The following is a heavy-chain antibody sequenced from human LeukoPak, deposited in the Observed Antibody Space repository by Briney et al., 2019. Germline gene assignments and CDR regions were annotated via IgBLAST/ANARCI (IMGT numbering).Heavy chain of an antibody. J-gene: IGHJ6*04. CDR2: MNPSGST. Sequence: PSETLSLTCAVYGGSFSGYYWTWIRQTPEKGLEWIGEMNPSGSTNYNPSLKSRVTISVDTSKNQFSLKLSSVTAADTAVYYCARQSSQRQVWGKGTTVTVSS. CDR3: ARQSSQRQV. V-gene: IGHV4-34*01. D-gene: IGHD6-13*01. CDR1: GGSFSGYY.